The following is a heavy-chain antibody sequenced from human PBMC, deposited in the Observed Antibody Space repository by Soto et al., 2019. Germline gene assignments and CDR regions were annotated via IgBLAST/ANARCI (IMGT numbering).Heavy chain of an antibody. Sequence: QVQLVQSGAEVKKPGASVKVSCKASGYTYTSYGISWVRQAPGQGLEWLGWISAHNGNTNYAQKLQGRVTRTTNTSTSTAYMELRSLRSDDTAVDYCARHRGMAAAGTSVLFDPWGQGTLVTVSS. CDR1: GYTYTSYG. J-gene: IGHJ5*02. D-gene: IGHD6-13*01. V-gene: IGHV1-18*01. CDR2: ISAHNGNT. CDR3: ARHRGMAAAGTSVLFDP.